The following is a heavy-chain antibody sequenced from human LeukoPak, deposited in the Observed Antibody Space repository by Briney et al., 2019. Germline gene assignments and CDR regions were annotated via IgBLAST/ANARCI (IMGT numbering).Heavy chain of an antibody. CDR1: GGSISTFY. Sequence: PSETLSLTCTVSGGSISTFYWSWIRQPPGKGLEWIAYIDYTASTNYNPSLKSRVTISVDTSKNQFSLKLSSVTAADTAVYYCARLRSSTVTPGGTDDAFDIWGQGTMVTVSS. J-gene: IGHJ3*02. CDR2: IDYTAST. D-gene: IGHD4-17*01. CDR3: ARLRSSTVTPGGTDDAFDI. V-gene: IGHV4-59*08.